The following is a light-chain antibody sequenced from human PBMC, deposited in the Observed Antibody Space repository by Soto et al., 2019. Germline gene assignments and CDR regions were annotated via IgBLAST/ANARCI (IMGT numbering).Light chain of an antibody. CDR1: QRVTSGY. J-gene: IGKJ4*01. Sequence: EVVLTQSPGTLSFSPGERATLSCRTSQRVTSGYLAWYQHKPGQPPRLLIYGVSTRPTGVPDRFSGSGSGTDFTLTISRLEPEDFAVYYCQRYNNWPLTFGGGTKVESK. V-gene: IGKV3-20*01. CDR2: GVS. CDR3: QRYNNWPLT.